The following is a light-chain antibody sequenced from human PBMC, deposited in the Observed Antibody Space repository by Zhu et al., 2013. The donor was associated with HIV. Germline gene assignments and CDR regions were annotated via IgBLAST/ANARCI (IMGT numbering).Light chain of an antibody. CDR2: GAS. V-gene: IGKV3-11*01. CDR3: QQRSKLPYD. Sequence: EIVLTRSPATLSVSPGERVTLSCRASQSLRSNLAWYQQKPGQAPRLLIYGASTRATGLPARFSGSGSGTDFTLTISSLEPEDFAVYHCQQRSKLPYDFGQGTKLEI. J-gene: IGKJ2*01. CDR1: QSLRSN.